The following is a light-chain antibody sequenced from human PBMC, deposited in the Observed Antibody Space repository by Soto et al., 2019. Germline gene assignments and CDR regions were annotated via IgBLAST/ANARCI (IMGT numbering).Light chain of an antibody. CDR3: QHYNSYSEA. V-gene: IGKV1-5*03. Sequence: PLTPSLSCLSASIPDSVGIASQASQDTSNFGNWYQQKPGKSPKLLIYKASTLKSGVPSRFSGSGSGTEFTLTISSLQPDDFATYYCQHYNSYSEAFGQGTSVDI. J-gene: IGKJ1*01. CDR1: QDTSNF. CDR2: KAS.